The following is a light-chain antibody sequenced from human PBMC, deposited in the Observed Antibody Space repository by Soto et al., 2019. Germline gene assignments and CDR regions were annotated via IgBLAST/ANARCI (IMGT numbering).Light chain of an antibody. Sequence: QSVLRQPASVSGSPGQSITISCTGTSSDVGGYNYVSWYQQYPGKAPKLMIYAVSDRPSGVSNRFSGSKSGNTASLTISGLQAEDEADYYCSSYTSSSTYVFGTGTKVTVL. J-gene: IGLJ1*01. CDR1: SSDVGGYNY. V-gene: IGLV2-14*01. CDR3: SSYTSSSTYV. CDR2: AVS.